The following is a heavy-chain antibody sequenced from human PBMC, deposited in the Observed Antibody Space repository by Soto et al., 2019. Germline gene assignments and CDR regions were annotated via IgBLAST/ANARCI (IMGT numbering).Heavy chain of an antibody. V-gene: IGHV3-30-3*01. CDR3: ARERRAARPPYYDGMDV. Sequence: QVQLVESGGGVVQPGRSLRLSCAASGFTFSSYAMHWVRQAPGKGLEWVAVISYDGSNKYYADSVKGRFTISRDNSKNTLYLHMNGLRAEDTAVYYCARERRAARPPYYDGMDVWGQGTTVTVSS. CDR2: ISYDGSNK. CDR1: GFTFSSYA. D-gene: IGHD6-6*01. J-gene: IGHJ6*02.